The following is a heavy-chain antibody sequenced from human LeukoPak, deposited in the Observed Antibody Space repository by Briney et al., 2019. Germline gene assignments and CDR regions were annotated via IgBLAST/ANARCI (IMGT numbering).Heavy chain of an antibody. CDR2: VSGSGGST. V-gene: IGHV3-23*01. J-gene: IGHJ4*02. D-gene: IGHD4-23*01. CDR1: GFTFSSYA. Sequence: GGSLRLSCAASGFTFSSYAMSWVRQAPGKGLEWVSAVSGSGGSTYYADSVKGRFTISRDNSKNTLYLQMNSLRAEDTAVYYCASVEGGATDYFDYWGQGTLVTVSS. CDR3: ASVEGGATDYFDY.